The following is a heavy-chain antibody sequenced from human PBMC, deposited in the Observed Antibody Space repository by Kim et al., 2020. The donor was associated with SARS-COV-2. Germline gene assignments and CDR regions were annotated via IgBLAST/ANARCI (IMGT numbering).Heavy chain of an antibody. CDR1: GYTFTSYA. CDR2: INTNTGNP. Sequence: ASVKVSCKASGYTFTSYAMNWVRQAPGQGLEWMGWINTNTGNPTYAQGFTGRFVFSLDTSVSTAYLQISSLKAEDTAVYYCAMRRYCSSTSCGYYYYYYGMDVWGQGTTVTVSS. J-gene: IGHJ6*02. D-gene: IGHD2-2*01. V-gene: IGHV7-4-1*02. CDR3: AMRRYCSSTSCGYYYYYYGMDV.